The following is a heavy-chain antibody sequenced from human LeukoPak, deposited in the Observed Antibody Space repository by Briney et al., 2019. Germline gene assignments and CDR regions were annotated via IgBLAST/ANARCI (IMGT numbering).Heavy chain of an antibody. CDR3: ARDRDYYGSGSYYNRYFDY. CDR2: ISSSGSTI. CDR1: GFTFSSYE. V-gene: IGHV3-48*03. J-gene: IGHJ4*02. D-gene: IGHD3-10*01. Sequence: PGGSLRLSCAASGFTFSSYEMNWVRQAPGKGLEWVSYISSSGSTIYYADSVKGRFTISRDNAKNSLYLQMNSLIAEDTAVYYCARDRDYYGSGSYYNRYFDYWGQGTLVTVSS.